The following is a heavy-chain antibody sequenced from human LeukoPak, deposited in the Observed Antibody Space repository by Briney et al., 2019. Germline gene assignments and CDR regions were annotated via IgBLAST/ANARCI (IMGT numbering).Heavy chain of an antibody. CDR1: GGSISIGSYY. Sequence: PSQTLSLICTVSGGSISIGSYYWSWIRQPAGKGLEWIGRIYTSGSTNYNPSLKSRVTMSVDTSKNQFSLKLSSVTAADTAVYYCARDPYYDSSGYHYFDYWGQGTLVTVSS. V-gene: IGHV4-61*02. CDR2: IYTSGST. CDR3: ARDPYYDSSGYHYFDY. D-gene: IGHD3-22*01. J-gene: IGHJ4*02.